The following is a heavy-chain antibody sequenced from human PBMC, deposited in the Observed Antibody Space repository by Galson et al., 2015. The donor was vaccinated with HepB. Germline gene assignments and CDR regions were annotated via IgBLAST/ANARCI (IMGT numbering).Heavy chain of an antibody. CDR3: ARVRAESHFDF. J-gene: IGHJ4*02. Sequence: SLRLSCAAAGFSFSSYSMTWVRQAPGKGLEWVAVISYDESNKSCADSVKGRFTISRDNSNNTLYLQMNSLRTDDTAVYYCARVRAESHFDFWGQGTLVTVSS. CDR1: GFSFSSYS. V-gene: IGHV3-30-3*01. CDR2: ISYDESNK. D-gene: IGHD4/OR15-4a*01.